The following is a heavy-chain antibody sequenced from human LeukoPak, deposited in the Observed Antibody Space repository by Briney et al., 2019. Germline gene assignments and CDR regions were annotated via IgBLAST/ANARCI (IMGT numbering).Heavy chain of an antibody. CDR1: GFTFSSYA. CDR2: ISGSAYST. D-gene: IGHD2/OR15-2a*01. Sequence: GGSLRLSCAASGFTFSSYAMSWVRQAPGKGLEWVSAISGSAYSTYYADSVKGRFTISRDNSKNTLYLQMNSLRAEDTALYFCAKDKNQLDALDLWGQGTMVTVSS. V-gene: IGHV3-23*01. J-gene: IGHJ3*01. CDR3: AKDKNQLDALDL.